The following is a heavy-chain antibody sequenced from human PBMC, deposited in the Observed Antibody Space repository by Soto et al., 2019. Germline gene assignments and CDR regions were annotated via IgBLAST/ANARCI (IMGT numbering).Heavy chain of an antibody. CDR2: IKSKTDGGTT. Sequence: PGGSLRLSCAAPGFTFSNAWMNWVRQAPGKGLEWVGRIKSKTDGGTTDYAAPVKGRFTISRDDSKNTLYLQMNSLKTEDTAVYYCTTEGSQIFGVVITAVYYYYGMDVWGQGTTVTVSS. V-gene: IGHV3-15*07. J-gene: IGHJ6*02. CDR3: TTEGSQIFGVVITAVYYYYGMDV. D-gene: IGHD3-3*01. CDR1: GFTFSNAW.